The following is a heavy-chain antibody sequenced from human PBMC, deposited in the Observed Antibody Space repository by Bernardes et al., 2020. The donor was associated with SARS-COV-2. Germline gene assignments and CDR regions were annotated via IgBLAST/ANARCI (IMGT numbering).Heavy chain of an antibody. Sequence: GGSLRLSCEASGFVFSDSAIHWVRQASGKGLEWVGRIRSKANSHATTSDASVQGRFTISRDDSKNTAYLQMNSLKTEDTAVYYCTIRLVPVGTFDYWGQGTLVTVSS. J-gene: IGHJ4*02. CDR1: GFVFSDSA. CDR3: TIRLVPVGTFDY. CDR2: IRSKANSHAT. D-gene: IGHD6-13*01. V-gene: IGHV3-73*01.